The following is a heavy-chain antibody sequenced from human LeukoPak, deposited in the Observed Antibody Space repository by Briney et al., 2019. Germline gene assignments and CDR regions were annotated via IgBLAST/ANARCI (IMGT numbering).Heavy chain of an antibody. Sequence: GGSLRLSCAASGFTFSNHAMNWVRQTPGKGLEWVSSIGGNGVSTYYADSVKGRFTISRDNSKDTLYLQMNSLSAEDTAVYYCARWTKYTTGWCNWFDPWGQGTLVTVSS. CDR1: GFTFSNHA. D-gene: IGHD6-19*01. CDR2: IGGNGVST. CDR3: ARWTKYTTGWCNWFDP. J-gene: IGHJ5*02. V-gene: IGHV3-23*01.